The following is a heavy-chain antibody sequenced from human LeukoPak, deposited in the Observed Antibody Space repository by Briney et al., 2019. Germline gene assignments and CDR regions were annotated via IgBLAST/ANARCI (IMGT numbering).Heavy chain of an antibody. J-gene: IGHJ6*02. D-gene: IGHD2-21*01. V-gene: IGHV3-30*18. CDR2: ISYDGSNK. CDR1: GFTFSSYG. CDR3: AKDGQGRHMKEYYYYGMDV. Sequence: GGSLRLSCAASGFTFSSYGMHWVRQAPGKGLEWVAVISYDGSNKYYADSVKGRFTISRDNSKNTLYLQMNSLRAEDTAVYYCAKDGQGRHMKEYYYYGMDVWGQGTTVTVSS.